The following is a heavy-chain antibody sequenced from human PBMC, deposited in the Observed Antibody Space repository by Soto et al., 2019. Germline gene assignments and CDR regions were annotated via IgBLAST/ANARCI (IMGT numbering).Heavy chain of an antibody. CDR3: AKDIGFDFWSGYYTGGVNFDY. Sequence: EVQLVESGGGLVQPGRSLRLSCAASGFTFDDYAMHWVRQAPGKGLEWVSGISWNSGSIGYADSVKGRFTISRDNAKNSLYLQMNSLRAEDTALYYCAKDIGFDFWSGYYTGGVNFDYWGQGTLVTVSS. V-gene: IGHV3-9*01. J-gene: IGHJ4*02. CDR1: GFTFDDYA. CDR2: ISWNSGSI. D-gene: IGHD3-3*01.